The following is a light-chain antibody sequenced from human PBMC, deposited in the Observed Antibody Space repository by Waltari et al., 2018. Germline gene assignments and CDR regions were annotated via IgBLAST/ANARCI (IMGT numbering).Light chain of an antibody. CDR3: QQYYSRRT. V-gene: IGKV4-1*01. CDR2: WAS. CDR1: QSILYNSNDKNY. J-gene: IGKJ1*01. Sequence: IVMTQSPASLAVSLGERATINCQSSQSILYNSNDKNYLAWYQQKPGQPPKRLIYWASTRESGVPDRFSGNGSGTDFTLTISSLQAEDVAVYYCQQYYSRRTFGQGTKVEI.